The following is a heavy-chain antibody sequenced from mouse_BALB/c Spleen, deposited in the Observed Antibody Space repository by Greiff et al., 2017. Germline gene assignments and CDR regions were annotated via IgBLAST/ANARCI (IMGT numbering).Heavy chain of an antibody. J-gene: IGHJ2*01. CDR1: GFTFSSYG. Sequence: EVQGVESGGGLVKPGGSLKLSCAASGFTFSSYGMSWVRQTPDKRLELVATINSNGGSTYYPDSVKGRFTISRDNAKNTLYLQMSSLKSEDTAMYYCARDRDLDYWGQGTTLTVSS. CDR3: ARDRDLDY. D-gene: IGHD3-1*01. CDR2: INSNGGST. V-gene: IGHV5-6-3*01.